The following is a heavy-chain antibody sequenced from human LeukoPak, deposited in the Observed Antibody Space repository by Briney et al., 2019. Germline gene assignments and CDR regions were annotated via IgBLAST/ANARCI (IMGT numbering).Heavy chain of an antibody. D-gene: IGHD2-2*01. CDR2: IIPILGIA. CDR1: GGTFSSYA. CDR3: ARVGSYCTSTSCFDY. Sequence: GASVKVSCKASGGTFSSYAISWVRQAPGQGLEWMGRIIPILGIANYAQKFQGRVTITADKSTSTAYMELRSLTSDDTAVYYCARVGSYCTSTSCFDYWGQGTLVTVSS. J-gene: IGHJ4*02. V-gene: IGHV1-69*04.